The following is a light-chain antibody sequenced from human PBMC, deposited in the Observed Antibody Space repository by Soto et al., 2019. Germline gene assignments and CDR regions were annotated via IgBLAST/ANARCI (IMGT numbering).Light chain of an antibody. Sequence: EIVLTQSPGTLSLSPGERATLSCRASQSVSSSYLAWYQQKPGQAPRLLIYGASSRATGIPDRFSGSGSGTDFTLTISRLEPEDFAVYYCQHRTTFGQGTKVEIK. V-gene: IGKV3-20*01. CDR3: QHRTT. CDR1: QSVSSSY. J-gene: IGKJ1*01. CDR2: GAS.